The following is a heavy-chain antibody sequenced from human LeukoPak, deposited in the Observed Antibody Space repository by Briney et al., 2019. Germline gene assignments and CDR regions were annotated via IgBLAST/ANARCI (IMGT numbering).Heavy chain of an antibody. CDR3: ARISRDGYNLRWYFDY. J-gene: IGHJ4*02. CDR1: GFTFSSYA. V-gene: IGHV3-23*01. D-gene: IGHD5-24*01. Sequence: GGSLRPSCAASGFTFSSYAMSWVRQAPGKGLEWVSAISGSGGSTYYADSVKGRFTISRDNSKNTLYLQMNSLRAEDTAVYYCARISRDGYNLRWYFDYWGQGTLVTVSS. CDR2: ISGSGGST.